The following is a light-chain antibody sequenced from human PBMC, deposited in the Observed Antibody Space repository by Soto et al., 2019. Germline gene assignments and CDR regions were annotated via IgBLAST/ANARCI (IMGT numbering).Light chain of an antibody. CDR1: QSVSSY. CDR2: DAS. CDR3: QQRSNWPPGELT. J-gene: IGKJ4*01. V-gene: IGKV3-11*01. Sequence: EIVLTQSPATLSLSPGERATLSCRASQSVSSYLAWYQQKPGQAPRLLIYDASNRATGIPVRFSGSGSGTDFTLTISSLEPEDFAVYYCQQRSNWPPGELTFGGGTKVEIK.